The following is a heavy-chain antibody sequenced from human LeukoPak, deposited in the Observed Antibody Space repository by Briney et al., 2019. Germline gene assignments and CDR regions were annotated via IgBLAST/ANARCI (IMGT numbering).Heavy chain of an antibody. V-gene: IGHV4-4*07. CDR3: ARHSAGGRGGYYFDY. CDR2: IYTSGST. D-gene: IGHD2-15*01. Sequence: SETLSPTCTVSGGSISSYYWSWIRQPAGKGLEWIGRIYTSGSTNYNPSLKSRVTMSVDTSKNQFSLKLSSVTAADTAVYYCARHSAGGRGGYYFDYWGQGTLVTVSS. CDR1: GGSISSYY. J-gene: IGHJ4*02.